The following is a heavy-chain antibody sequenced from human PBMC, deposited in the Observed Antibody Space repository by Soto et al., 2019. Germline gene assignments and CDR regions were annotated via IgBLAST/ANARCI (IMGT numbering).Heavy chain of an antibody. CDR2: ISAYIGNA. V-gene: IGHV1-18*01. J-gene: IGHJ4*02. CDR3: AMKPDSSSWPPHFDY. CDR1: GYTFTSYG. D-gene: IGHD6-13*01. Sequence: ASVKVSCKASGYTFTSYGISWVRQAPGQGLEWMGRISAYIGNANYAQKLQGRVTMTTDTSTSTAYMELSSLRSEDTAVYYCAMKPDSSSWPPHFDYWGQGTLVTSPQ.